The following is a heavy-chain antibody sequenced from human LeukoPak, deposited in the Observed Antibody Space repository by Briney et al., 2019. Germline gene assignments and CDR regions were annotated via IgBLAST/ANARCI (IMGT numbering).Heavy chain of an antibody. J-gene: IGHJ4*02. D-gene: IGHD6-19*01. V-gene: IGHV1-8*01. CDR2: MNPNSGNT. Sequence: ASVKVSCKASGYTFTSYDINWVRQATGQGLEWMGWMNPNSGNTGYAQKFQGRVTMTRNTSISTAYMELSSLRSEDTAVYYCATLGAVAGTGIDYWGQEALVTVSS. CDR1: GYTFTSYD. CDR3: ATLGAVAGTGIDY.